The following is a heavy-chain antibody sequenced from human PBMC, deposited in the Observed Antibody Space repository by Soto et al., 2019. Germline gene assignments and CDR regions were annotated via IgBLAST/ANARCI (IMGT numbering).Heavy chain of an antibody. CDR3: ARVSEGGSYYGGLDY. Sequence: QVQLVESGGGVVQPGRSLRLSCAASGFTFSSYGMHWVRQAPGKGLEWVAVIWYDGSNKYYADAVKGRFTISGDNSKNTLYLQMNSLRAEDTAVYYCARVSEGGSYYGGLDYWGQGTLVTVSS. J-gene: IGHJ4*02. CDR1: GFTFSSYG. D-gene: IGHD1-26*01. V-gene: IGHV3-33*01. CDR2: IWYDGSNK.